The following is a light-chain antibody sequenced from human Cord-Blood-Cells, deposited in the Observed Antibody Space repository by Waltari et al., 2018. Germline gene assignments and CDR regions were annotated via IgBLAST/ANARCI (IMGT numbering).Light chain of an antibody. CDR1: SSAVGGYNY. Sequence: QSAMTQPRSVSGSPGQSVTISCNGTSSAVGGYNYVSWYQQHPGKAPKLMIYDVSKRPSGVPDRFSGSKSGNTASLTISGLQAEDEADYYCCSYAGSYTVVFGGGTKLTVL. CDR3: CSYAGSYTVV. V-gene: IGLV2-11*01. J-gene: IGLJ2*01. CDR2: DVS.